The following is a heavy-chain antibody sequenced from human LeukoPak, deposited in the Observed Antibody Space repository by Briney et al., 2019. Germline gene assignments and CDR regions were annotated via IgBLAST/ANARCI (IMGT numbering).Heavy chain of an antibody. CDR2: IWYDGSNK. Sequence: GGSLRLSCAASGFTFSSYAMHWVRQAPGKGLEWVAVIWYDGSNKYYADSVKGRFTISRDNSKNTLYLQMNSLRAEDTAVYYCARDGSGSYYGYFDYWGQGTLVTVSS. J-gene: IGHJ4*02. CDR1: GFTFSSYA. CDR3: ARDGSGSYYGYFDY. V-gene: IGHV3-33*08. D-gene: IGHD3-10*01.